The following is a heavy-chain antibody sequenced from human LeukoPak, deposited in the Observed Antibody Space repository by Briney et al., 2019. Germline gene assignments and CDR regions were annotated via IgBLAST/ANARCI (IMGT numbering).Heavy chain of an antibody. CDR3: ARDEQDSSSWYARWFDP. J-gene: IGHJ5*02. V-gene: IGHV1-69*01. CDR1: GGAFSSLT. CDR2: IIPIFNIP. Sequence: SVKVSCKASGGAFSSLTISWVRQAPGQGLEWMGGIIPIFNIPHYAQTFQGRVTITADESTSTAYMELNSLRSDDTAVYYCARDEQDSSSWYARWFDPWGQGTLVTVSS. D-gene: IGHD6-13*01.